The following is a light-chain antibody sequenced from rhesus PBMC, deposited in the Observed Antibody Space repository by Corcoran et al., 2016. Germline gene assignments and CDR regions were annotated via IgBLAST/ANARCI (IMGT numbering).Light chain of an antibody. CDR2: GAS. V-gene: IGKV3S9*01. J-gene: IGKJ2*01. Sequence: EIVMTQSPATLSLSPGERATLSCRASQSVSSHVAWYQQKPEKAPRLLIYGASSRAPGIPARFSGSGCGTDFTLISSLGPEDVGIYYCHQYNNWNSFGQGTKVEIK. CDR1: QSVSSH. CDR3: HQYNNWNS.